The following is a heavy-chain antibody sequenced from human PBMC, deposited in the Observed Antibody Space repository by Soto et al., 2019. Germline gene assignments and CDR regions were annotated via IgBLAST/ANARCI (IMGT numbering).Heavy chain of an antibody. V-gene: IGHV1-69*02. CDR1: GDTFSFYT. D-gene: IGHD3-10*01. Sequence: SVKVSCKASGDTFSFYTINWVRQAPGLGLEWVGRINPILSMSNYAQKIQGRVTMTADKSTNTAYMELRSLRSEDTAMYYCATSYGSGYRAFDYWG. J-gene: IGHJ4*01. CDR3: ATSYGSGYRAFDY. CDR2: INPILSMS.